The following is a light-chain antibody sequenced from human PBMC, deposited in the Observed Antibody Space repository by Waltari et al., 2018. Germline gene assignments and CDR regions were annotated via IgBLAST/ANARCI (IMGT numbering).Light chain of an antibody. CDR1: SSDVGAYNY. V-gene: IGLV2-8*01. J-gene: IGLJ2*01. CDR2: EVN. Sequence: QSALTQPPSASGSPGQAITISCPGPSSDVGAYNYVSWYQQHPGKGPKLIIYEVNRRPSGVPHRFSGSKSGNTASLTVSGLQAEDEADYYCSSFTVSTHVIFGGGTKLTVL. CDR3: SSFTVSTHVI.